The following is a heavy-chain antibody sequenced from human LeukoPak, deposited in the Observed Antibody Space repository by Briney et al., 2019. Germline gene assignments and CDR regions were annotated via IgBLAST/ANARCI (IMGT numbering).Heavy chain of an antibody. Sequence: HPGGSLRLSCAASGFTVSSNYMSWVRQAPGKGLEWVSVIYSGGSTYYADSVKGRFTISRDNSKNTLYLQMNSLRAEDTAVYYCAREGLRGYSGYDYFDYWGQGTLVTVSS. D-gene: IGHD5-12*01. CDR2: IYSGGST. CDR1: GFTVSSNY. V-gene: IGHV3-53*01. J-gene: IGHJ4*02. CDR3: AREGLRGYSGYDYFDY.